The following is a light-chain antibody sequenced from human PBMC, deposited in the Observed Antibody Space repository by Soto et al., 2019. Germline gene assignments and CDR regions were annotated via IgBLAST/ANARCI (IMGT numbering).Light chain of an antibody. CDR2: AAS. CDR1: QGISSW. V-gene: IGKV1D-16*01. Sequence: DIQMTQSPSSLSASVGDRVTITCRASQGISSWLAWYQQKPEKPPKSLIYAASSLQSGVPSRFRGSGSGTDFSLTTSSVQPEDFAHYYGQQYNSDPLTFGGGTKVEIK. CDR3: QQYNSDPLT. J-gene: IGKJ4*01.